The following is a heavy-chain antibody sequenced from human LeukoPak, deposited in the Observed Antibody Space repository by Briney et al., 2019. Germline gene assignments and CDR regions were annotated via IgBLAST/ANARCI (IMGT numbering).Heavy chain of an antibody. CDR2: ISYDGSNK. CDR3: GRGSHGSGGNYFVD. CDR1: GFTFSDDQ. J-gene: IGHJ4*02. D-gene: IGHD3-10*01. Sequence: GESLKISCAASGFTFSDDQMHWVRQAPGKGLQWVALISYDGSNKAYTDSVKGRFTISRDNSKNMVYLQMSSLRFEDTAVYYCGRGSHGSGGNYFVDWGQGALITVSS. V-gene: IGHV3-30*10.